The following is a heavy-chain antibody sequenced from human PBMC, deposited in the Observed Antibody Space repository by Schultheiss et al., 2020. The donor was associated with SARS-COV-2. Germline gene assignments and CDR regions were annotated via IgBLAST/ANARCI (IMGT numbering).Heavy chain of an antibody. J-gene: IGHJ4*02. D-gene: IGHD2-2*01. CDR2: IDPSDSYT. CDR1: GYSFTSYW. V-gene: IGHV5-10-1*01. CDR3: ARLPCSSTSCYAGALDY. Sequence: GESLKISCKGSGYSFTSYWISWVRQMPGKGLEWMGRIDPSDSYTNYSPSFQGHVTISADKSISTAYLQWSSLKASDTAMYYCARLPCSSTSCYAGALDYWGQGTLATVSS.